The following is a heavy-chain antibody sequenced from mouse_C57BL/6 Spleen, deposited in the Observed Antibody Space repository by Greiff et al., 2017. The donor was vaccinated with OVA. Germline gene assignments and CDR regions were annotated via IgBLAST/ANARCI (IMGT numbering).Heavy chain of an antibody. Sequence: EVQPQQSGPELVKPGASVKISCKASGYSFTGYYMNWVKQSPEKSLEWIGEINPSTGGTTYNQKFKAKATLTVDKSSSTAYMQLKSLTSEDSAVYYCARTGGRWYFDVWGTGTTVTVSS. J-gene: IGHJ1*03. CDR3: ARTGGRWYFDV. CDR1: GYSFTGYY. V-gene: IGHV1-42*01. CDR2: INPSTGGT. D-gene: IGHD1-1*02.